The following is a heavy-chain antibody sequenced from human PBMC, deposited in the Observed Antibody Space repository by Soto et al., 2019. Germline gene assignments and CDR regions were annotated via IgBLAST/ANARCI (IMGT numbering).Heavy chain of an antibody. D-gene: IGHD4-17*01. V-gene: IGHV4-39*02. CDR2: IYHGGST. Sequence: SETLSLTCTVSGGSISSSSYYWGWIRQPPGKGLEWIGSIYHGGSTYYNPSLNSRVTLSIDMTNNHVSLILNSVTAADTALYYCARVNYGDYYYGMDFWGQGTTVTVSS. J-gene: IGHJ6*02. CDR3: ARVNYGDYYYGMDF. CDR1: GGSISSSSYY.